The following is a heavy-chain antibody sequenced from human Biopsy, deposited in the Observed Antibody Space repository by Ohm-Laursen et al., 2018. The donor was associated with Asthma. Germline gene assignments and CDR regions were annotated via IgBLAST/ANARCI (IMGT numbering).Heavy chain of an antibody. J-gene: IGHJ4*02. D-gene: IGHD3-22*01. V-gene: IGHV4-39*01. CDR2: MYHSGGP. CDR3: VRHQYSSSWSTFDY. CDR1: GGSITSSSYY. Sequence: SETLSLTCPVSGGSITSSSYYWGWIRQPPGKGMEWIGSMYHSGGPYYHPSLKSRATISVDTSKNQLSLKMSFVTAADTAVYFCVRHQYSSSWSTFDYWGQGALVTVSS.